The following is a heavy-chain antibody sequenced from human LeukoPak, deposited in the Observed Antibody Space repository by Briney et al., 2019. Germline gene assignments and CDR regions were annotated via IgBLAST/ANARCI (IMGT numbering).Heavy chain of an antibody. D-gene: IGHD4-23*01. CDR3: ATDRKVGTWDPRSDY. Sequence: PGGSLRLSCAASGFPFTDYWMIWVRQAPGKRPEWVGNINQGGSETNYVDSVKGRFSISRDNAKTSLYLEMNSLRAEDTAVYYCATDRKVGTWDPRSDYWGQGALVTVST. J-gene: IGHJ4*02. V-gene: IGHV3-7*01. CDR2: INQGGSET. CDR1: GFPFTDYW.